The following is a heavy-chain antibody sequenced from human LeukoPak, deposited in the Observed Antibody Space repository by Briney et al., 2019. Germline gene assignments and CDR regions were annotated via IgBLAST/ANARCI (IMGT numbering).Heavy chain of an antibody. J-gene: IGHJ5*02. CDR2: VSAYNGNT. Sequence: ASVKVSCKASGYTFTSYGISWVRQAPGQGLEWMGWVSAYNGNTNYAQKLQGRVTMTTDTSTSTVYMELRSLRSDDTAVYYCARAPMVREFDPWGQGTLVTVSS. V-gene: IGHV1-18*01. D-gene: IGHD3-10*01. CDR1: GYTFTSYG. CDR3: ARAPMVREFDP.